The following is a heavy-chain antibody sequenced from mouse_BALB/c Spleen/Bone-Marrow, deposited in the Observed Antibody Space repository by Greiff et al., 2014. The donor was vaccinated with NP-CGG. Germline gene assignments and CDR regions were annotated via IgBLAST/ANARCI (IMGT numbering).Heavy chain of an antibody. J-gene: IGHJ4*01. D-gene: IGHD1-1*01. V-gene: IGHV1-67*01. CDR3: AKYGYSSSYYAMDY. CDR2: ISTYSGNT. CDR1: GYTFTDYA. Sequence: VQLQQSGPELVRPGVSVKISCKGSGYTFTDYAMHWVKQSPAKSLEWIGVISTYSGNTNYNQKFKGKATMTVDKSSSKAYMEVARLTTEESANDYGAKYGYSSSYYAMDYWGQGTSATVSS.